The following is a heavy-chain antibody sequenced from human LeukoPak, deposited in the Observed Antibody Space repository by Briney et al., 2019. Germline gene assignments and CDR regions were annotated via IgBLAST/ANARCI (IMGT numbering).Heavy chain of an antibody. V-gene: IGHV1-69*05. D-gene: IGHD3-22*01. J-gene: IGHJ1*01. CDR1: GGTFSSYA. CDR2: IIPIFGTA. CDR3: ARAEGYYDSSGYYIPVGPGEYFQH. Sequence: SVKVSCKTSGGTFSSYAISWVRQAPGQGLEWVGRIIPIFGTANYAQKFQGRVTITTDESTSTAYMELSSLRSEDTAVYYCARAEGYYDSSGYYIPVGPGEYFQHWGQGTLVTVSS.